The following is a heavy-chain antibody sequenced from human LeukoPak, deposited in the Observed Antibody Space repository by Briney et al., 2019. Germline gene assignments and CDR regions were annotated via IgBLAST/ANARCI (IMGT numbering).Heavy chain of an antibody. CDR2: ISGSGGST. Sequence: GGSLRLSCAASGFTFSSYAMSWVRQAPGKGLEWVSAISGSGGSTYYADSVKGRFTISRDNSKDTLYLQMSSLRAEDTAVYYCARNLQIVVVPAAEMYFDYWGQGTLVTVSS. CDR1: GFTFSSYA. D-gene: IGHD2-2*01. J-gene: IGHJ4*02. CDR3: ARNLQIVVVPAAEMYFDY. V-gene: IGHV3-23*01.